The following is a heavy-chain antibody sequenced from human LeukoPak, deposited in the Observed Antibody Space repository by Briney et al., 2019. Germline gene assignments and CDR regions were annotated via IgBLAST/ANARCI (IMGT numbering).Heavy chain of an antibody. V-gene: IGHV6-1*01. CDR3: ARSGSGGWIDY. Sequence: SQTLSLTCAISGDIVSSDRAVWNWIRQSPSIGLEWLGRTYYRSKWYNGYAVFVKSRISVNPDTSKNQFSLQLNSVTPEDTAVYYCARSGSGGWIDYWGQGTLVTVSS. CDR2: TYYRSKWYN. D-gene: IGHD6-19*01. CDR1: GDIVSSDRAV. J-gene: IGHJ4*02.